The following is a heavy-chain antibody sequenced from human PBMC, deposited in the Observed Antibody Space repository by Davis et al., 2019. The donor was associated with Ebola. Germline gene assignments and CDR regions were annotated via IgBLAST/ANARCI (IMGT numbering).Heavy chain of an antibody. D-gene: IGHD2-15*01. CDR1: GYTFTSYD. J-gene: IGHJ3*02. CDR3: AREETYCSGGSCYSGFDAFDI. V-gene: IGHV1-8*01. Sequence: AASVKVSCKASGYTFTSYDINWVRQATGQGLEWKGWMNPNSGNTGYAQKFQGRVTMTRNTSISTAYMELSSLRSEDTAVYYCAREETYCSGGSCYSGFDAFDIWGQGTMVTVSS. CDR2: MNPNSGNT.